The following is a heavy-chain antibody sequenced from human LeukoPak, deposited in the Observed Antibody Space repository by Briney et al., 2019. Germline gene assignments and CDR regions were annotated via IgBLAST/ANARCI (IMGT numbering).Heavy chain of an antibody. V-gene: IGHV4-59*01. J-gene: IGHJ6*03. CDR3: ARDGSGSWDMDV. Sequence: PSETLSLTCTVSGGSISSYYWSWIRQPPGKGLEWIGYIYYSGSTNYNPSPKSRVTISVDTSKNQFSLKLSSVTAADTAVYYCARDGSGSWDMDVWGKGTTVTVSS. CDR1: GGSISSYY. CDR2: IYYSGST. D-gene: IGHD3-10*01.